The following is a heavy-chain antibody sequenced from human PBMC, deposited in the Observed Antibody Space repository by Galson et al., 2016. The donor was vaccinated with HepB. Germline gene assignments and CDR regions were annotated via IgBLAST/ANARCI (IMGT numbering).Heavy chain of an antibody. CDR1: GDSVSSNIAA. CDR3: ARDPARVGFQTGAFDI. CDR2: TFYRSKWYN. J-gene: IGHJ3*02. D-gene: IGHD1-26*01. V-gene: IGHV6-1*01. Sequence: CAISGDSVSSNIAAWNWIRQSPSRGLEWLGRTFYRSKWYNDYAISVRSRITINTDTSKNQYSLQLNSVTPDVTAVYYCARDPARVGFQTGAFDIWGQGTMVTVSS.